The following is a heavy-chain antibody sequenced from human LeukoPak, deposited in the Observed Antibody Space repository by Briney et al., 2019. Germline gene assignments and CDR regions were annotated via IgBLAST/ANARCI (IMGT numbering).Heavy chain of an antibody. D-gene: IGHD6-6*01. CDR3: ARGYPPGIAARGYFDY. J-gene: IGHJ4*02. V-gene: IGHV1-69*04. CDR2: IIPILGIA. CDR1: GGTFSSYA. Sequence: GSSVKVSCKASGGTFSSYAISWVRQAPGQGLEWMGRIIPILGIANYAQKLQGRVTMTTDTSTSTAYMELRSLRSDDTAVYYCARGYPPGIAARGYFDYWGQGTLVTVSS.